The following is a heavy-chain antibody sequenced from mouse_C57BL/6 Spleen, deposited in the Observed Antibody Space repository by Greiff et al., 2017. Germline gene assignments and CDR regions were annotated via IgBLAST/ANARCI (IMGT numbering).Heavy chain of an antibody. Sequence: EVQLMESGPGLVKPSQSLSLTCSVTGYSITSGYYWNWIRQFPGNKLEWMGYISYDGSNNYNPSLKNRISITRDTSKNQFFLKLNSVTTEDTATFYCARDYYYAMDYWGQGTSVTVSS. CDR2: ISYDGSN. CDR3: ARDYYYAMDY. J-gene: IGHJ4*01. CDR1: GYSITSGYY. V-gene: IGHV3-6*01.